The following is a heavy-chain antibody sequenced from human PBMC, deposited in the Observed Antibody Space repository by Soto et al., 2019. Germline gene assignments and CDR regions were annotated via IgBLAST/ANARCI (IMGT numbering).Heavy chain of an antibody. J-gene: IGHJ4*02. CDR3: ARDNKWSLVY. Sequence: PGGSLRLSCAASGFTFSAHWMHWVRQAPGKGLVWVSHIKTDGSITRDADSVKGRFTISRDNARNTLYLQMNSLRAEDTAVYYCARDNKWSLVYWGQGILVTV. CDR2: IKTDGSIT. V-gene: IGHV3-74*01. D-gene: IGHD2-15*01. CDR1: GFTFSAHW.